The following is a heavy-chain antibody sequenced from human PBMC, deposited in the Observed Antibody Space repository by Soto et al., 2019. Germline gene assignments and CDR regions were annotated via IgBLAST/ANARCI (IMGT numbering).Heavy chain of an antibody. CDR3: ARVYDFWRYRMDV. Sequence: SETLSLTCSVYRRSFSGYYWSWIRRPPGKGLEWSGEINHSGSTNYNPSLKSRVTISVYTSKNQFSLKLRSVTAADTAVYYCARVYDFWRYRMDVWRQGSTVTVSS. V-gene: IGHV4-34*01. J-gene: IGHJ6*02. CDR1: RRSFSGYY. D-gene: IGHD3-3*01. CDR2: INHSGST.